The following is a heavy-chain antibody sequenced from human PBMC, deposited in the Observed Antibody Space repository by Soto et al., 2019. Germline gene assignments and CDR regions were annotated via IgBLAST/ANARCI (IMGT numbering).Heavy chain of an antibody. Sequence: LETLSLTCAVSGYSISSSNWWGWIRQPPGKGLEWIGYIYYSGSTYYNPSVTGRVSMSVDTSKNQFSLKLSSVTAVDTAVYYCARRSSSMRYFDYWGQGTLVTVSS. J-gene: IGHJ4*02. V-gene: IGHV4-28*01. CDR2: IYYSGST. CDR3: ARRSSSMRYFDY. CDR1: GYSISSSNW.